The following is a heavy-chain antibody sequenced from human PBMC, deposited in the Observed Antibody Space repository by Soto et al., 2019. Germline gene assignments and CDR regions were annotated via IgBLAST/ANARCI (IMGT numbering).Heavy chain of an antibody. D-gene: IGHD4-4*01. CDR2: IGTAGDT. CDR1: GFTFSSYA. V-gene: IGHV3-13*04. Sequence: GGSLRLSCAASGFTFSSYAMHWVRQATGKGLEWVSAIGTAGDTYYPGSVKGRFTISRENAKNSLYLQMNSLRAEDTAVYYCARDPRNLGLDPWGLGTLVTVSS. J-gene: IGHJ5*02. CDR3: ARDPRNLGLDP.